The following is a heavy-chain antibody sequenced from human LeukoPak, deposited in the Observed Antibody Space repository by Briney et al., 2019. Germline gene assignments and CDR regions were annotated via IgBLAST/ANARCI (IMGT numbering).Heavy chain of an antibody. D-gene: IGHD3-22*01. Sequence: PSETLSLTCAVYGGSFSGYYWSWIRQPPGKGREWIGEVNHSGSTNYNPSLKSRVTISVDTSKNQFSLKLSSVTAADTAVYYCARVGSWYYDSSGYPVVDYWGQGTLVTVTS. CDR2: VNHSGST. J-gene: IGHJ4*02. V-gene: IGHV4-34*01. CDR1: GGSFSGYY. CDR3: ARVGSWYYDSSGYPVVDY.